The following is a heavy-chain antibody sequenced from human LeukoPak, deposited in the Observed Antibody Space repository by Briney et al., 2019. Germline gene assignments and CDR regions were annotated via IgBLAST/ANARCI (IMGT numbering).Heavy chain of an antibody. D-gene: IGHD3-16*02. V-gene: IGHV3-74*01. J-gene: IGHJ6*03. CDR2: INSDGSST. CDR1: GFTFSSYW. Sequence: GGSLRLSCAASGFTFSSYWMHWVRQAPGKGLVWVSRINSDGSSTSYADSVKGRFTISRDNAKNSLYLQMNSLRAEDTAVYYCARTNGYRTIIYYYYYYMDVWGKGTTVTVSS. CDR3: ARTNGYRTIIYYYYYYMDV.